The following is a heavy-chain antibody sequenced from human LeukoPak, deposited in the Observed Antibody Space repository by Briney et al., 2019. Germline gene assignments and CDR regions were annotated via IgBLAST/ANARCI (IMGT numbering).Heavy chain of an antibody. J-gene: IGHJ4*02. D-gene: IGHD6-13*01. CDR2: IYYSGST. CDR3: ARSRISAAGTFDY. V-gene: IGHV4-59*08. CDR1: GGSISSYY. Sequence: SETLSLTCSVSGGSISSYYWSWIRQPPGKGLEWLGYIYYSGSTNYNPSLKSRVTISVDTSKNQFSLKLSSVTAADTAVYYCARSRISAAGTFDYWGQGTLVTVSS.